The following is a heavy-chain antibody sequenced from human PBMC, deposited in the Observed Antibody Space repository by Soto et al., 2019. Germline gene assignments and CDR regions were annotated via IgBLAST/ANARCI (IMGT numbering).Heavy chain of an antibody. D-gene: IGHD6-19*01. V-gene: IGHV1-69*06. CDR2: SIPIFGTA. Sequence: GASVKVSCKASGGTFSSYAISWVRQAPGQGLEWMGGSIPIFGTANYAQKFQGRVTITADKSTSTAYMELSSLRSEDTAVYYCAQNPGIAVAGTQFKTPDYGMDVWGQGTTVTVSS. CDR3: AQNPGIAVAGTQFKTPDYGMDV. J-gene: IGHJ6*02. CDR1: GGTFSSYA.